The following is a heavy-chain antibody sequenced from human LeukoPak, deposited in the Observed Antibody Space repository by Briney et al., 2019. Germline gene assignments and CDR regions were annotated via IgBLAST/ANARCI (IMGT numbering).Heavy chain of an antibody. CDR1: GFTFSSYN. CDR2: INSRSTSI. Sequence: GGSLRLSCAASGFTFSSYNFNWVRQAPGQGLEWVSSINSRSTSIYYADSVRGRFTISRDNAKDSLYLQMNSLRAEDTAVYYCARDGRQSGFTAAGYYYYYMDVWGKGTTVTVSS. J-gene: IGHJ6*03. V-gene: IGHV3-21*01. CDR3: ARDGRQSGFTAAGYYYYYMDV. D-gene: IGHD5-12*01.